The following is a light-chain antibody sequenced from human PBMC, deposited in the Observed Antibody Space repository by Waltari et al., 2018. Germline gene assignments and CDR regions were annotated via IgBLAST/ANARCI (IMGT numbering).Light chain of an antibody. CDR3: QQYYSTPLT. Sequence: DIVMTQSPDSLAVSLGERATINCKSSQSVLSSSNNKNYLAWYQQKPGQPPKLLIYGASTRESGVPDRFSGSGSGTDFTLSISSLQAEDVAVYYCQQYYSTPLTFGPGTKVDIK. J-gene: IGKJ3*01. CDR2: GAS. V-gene: IGKV4-1*01. CDR1: QSVLSSSNNKNY.